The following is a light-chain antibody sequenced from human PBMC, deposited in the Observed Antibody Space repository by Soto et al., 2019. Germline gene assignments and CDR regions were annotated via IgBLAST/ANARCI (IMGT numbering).Light chain of an antibody. CDR3: QQYGGAPYT. J-gene: IGKJ2*01. V-gene: IGKV3-20*01. CDR1: QTVTSDY. Sequence: EIVLTQSPDTLSLSPGEGVTLSCRASQTVTSDYLAWYQQKPGQPPRLLIYGASIGAAGLPDRFSGSGSGTAFTLTISRLEPEDFAVYYCQQYGGAPYTFGPGTDLKIK. CDR2: GAS.